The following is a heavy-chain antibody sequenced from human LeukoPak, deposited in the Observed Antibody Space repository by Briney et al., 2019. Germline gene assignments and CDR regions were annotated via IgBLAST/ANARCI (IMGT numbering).Heavy chain of an antibody. J-gene: IGHJ4*02. Sequence: GGSLRLSCVASGFTLDDYAMHWVRQAPGKGLEWVSLISWDGRDIYYADSVKGRFTISRDDSENSIFLQMTGLRPEDTAMYYCAKDILAHYGSGGYSGFDYWGQGTLVTVSS. D-gene: IGHD3-10*01. V-gene: IGHV3-43D*03. CDR3: AKDILAHYGSGGYSGFDY. CDR2: ISWDGRDI. CDR1: GFTLDDYA.